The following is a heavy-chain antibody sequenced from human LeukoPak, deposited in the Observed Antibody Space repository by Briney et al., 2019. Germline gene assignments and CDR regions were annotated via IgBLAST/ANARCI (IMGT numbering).Heavy chain of an antibody. V-gene: IGHV3-23*01. CDR2: ITGSGGNT. D-gene: IGHD2-15*01. CDR1: GFIFSSYS. CDR3: ARDGDCSGGSCGPWFDP. J-gene: IGHJ5*02. Sequence: GGSLRLSCAASGFIFSSYSMSWVRQAPGKGLEWVSVITGSGGNTYYADSVKGRFTISRDNSKNTLYLQMNSLRAEDTAVYYCARDGDCSGGSCGPWFDPWGQGTLVTVSS.